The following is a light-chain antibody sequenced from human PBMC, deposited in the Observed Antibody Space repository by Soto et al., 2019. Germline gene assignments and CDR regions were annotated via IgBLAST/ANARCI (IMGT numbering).Light chain of an antibody. CDR3: ETWDRNTHTV. V-gene: IGLV4-60*02. Sequence: QPVLTQSSSASASLGSSVKLTCTLSSGHSSHIIAWHQQQPGKAPRYLMKLEGSGSYNKGSGVPDRFSGSSSGADRYLTISNLQFEDEADYYCETWDRNTHTVFGGGTKLTVL. J-gene: IGLJ3*02. CDR2: LEGSGSY. CDR1: SGHSSHI.